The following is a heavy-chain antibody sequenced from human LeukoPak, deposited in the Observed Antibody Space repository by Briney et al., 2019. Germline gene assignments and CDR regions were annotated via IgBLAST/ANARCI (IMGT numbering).Heavy chain of an antibody. J-gene: IGHJ5*02. CDR3: ARAAYSSGLP. V-gene: IGHV3-21*01. Sequence: GGTLRLSCAASGFTFSSYSMNWVRQAPGKGLEGFSSISSSSSYIDYADQVKGRFTISRDNAKNSLYLQMNSLRAEDTAVYYCARAAYSSGLPWGQGTLVTVSS. CDR1: GFTFSSYS. D-gene: IGHD6-25*01. CDR2: ISSSSSYI.